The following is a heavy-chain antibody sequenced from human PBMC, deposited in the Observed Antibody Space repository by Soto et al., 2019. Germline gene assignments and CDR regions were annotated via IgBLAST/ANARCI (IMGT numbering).Heavy chain of an antibody. D-gene: IGHD6-19*01. CDR2: INHSGSA. CDR1: GESFSGHI. CDR3: ARGLITGSHYSGGWYYFDS. V-gene: IGHV4-34*01. J-gene: IGHJ4*02. Sequence: SETLSLTCXVYGESFSGHIWTWIRQTPGKGLQWIGQINHSGSASYNPSLKSRVTISVHTSNSQFSLELSSVTAADTAVYYCARGLITGSHYSGGWYYFDSWGQGTQVTVSS.